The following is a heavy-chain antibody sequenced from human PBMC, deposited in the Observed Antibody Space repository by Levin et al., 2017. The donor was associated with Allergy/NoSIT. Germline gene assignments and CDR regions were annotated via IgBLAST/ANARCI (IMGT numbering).Heavy chain of an antibody. CDR3: SKGPDRYNWNYEAYDIDY. D-gene: IGHD1-7*01. J-gene: IGHJ4*02. CDR1: GFTFTTYA. V-gene: IGHV3-23*01. CDR2: IGGSGGNT. Sequence: GESLKISCAASGFTFTTYAMSWVRQTPGRGLEWVSVIGGSGGNTYYADSVKGRFTISRDNSTNTLYLHMNSLRAEDTAIYYCSKGPDRYNWNYEAYDIDYWGQGTRVTVSS.